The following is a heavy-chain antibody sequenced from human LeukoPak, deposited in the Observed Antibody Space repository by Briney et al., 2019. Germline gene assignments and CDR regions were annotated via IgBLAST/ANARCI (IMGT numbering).Heavy chain of an antibody. J-gene: IGHJ6*03. CDR1: GGTFSSYA. CDR2: MNPNSGNT. D-gene: IGHD2-2*01. Sequence: ASVKVSCKASGGTFSSYAISWVRQAPGQGLEWMGWMNPNSGNTGYAQKFQGRVTMTRNTSISTAYMELSSLRSEDTAVYYCARGRYCSSTSCYLSGSNYYYYMDVWGKGTTVTISS. V-gene: IGHV1-8*02. CDR3: ARGRYCSSTSCYLSGSNYYYYMDV.